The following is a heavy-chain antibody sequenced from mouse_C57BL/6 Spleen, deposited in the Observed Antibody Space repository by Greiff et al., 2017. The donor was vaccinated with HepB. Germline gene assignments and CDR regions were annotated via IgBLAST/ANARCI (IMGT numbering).Heavy chain of an antibody. CDR3: ARDGSSSSWFDV. D-gene: IGHD1-1*01. J-gene: IGHJ1*03. CDR2: IDPSDSYT. Sequence: VQLQQPGAELVRPGTSVKLSCKASGYTFTSYWMHWVKQRPGQGLEWIGVIDPSDSYTNYNQKFKGKATLTVDTSSSTAYMQLSSLTSEDSAVYYCARDGSSSSWFDVWGTGTTVTVSS. CDR1: GYTFTSYW. V-gene: IGHV1-59*01.